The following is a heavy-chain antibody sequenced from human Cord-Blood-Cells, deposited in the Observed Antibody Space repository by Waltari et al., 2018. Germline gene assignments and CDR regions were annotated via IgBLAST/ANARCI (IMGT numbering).Heavy chain of an antibody. V-gene: IGHV4-4*02. J-gene: IGHJ2*01. CDR2: IYHSGST. Sequence: QVQLQESGPGLVKPSGTLSLTCAVSGGSISSSNWWRCVRQPPGKGLEWIGEIYHSGSTNYNPSLKSRVTISVDKSKNQFSLKLSSVTAADTAVYYCARGDYYGSGSYWYFDLWGRGTLVTVSS. CDR3: ARGDYYGSGSYWYFDL. D-gene: IGHD3-10*01. CDR1: GGSISSSNW.